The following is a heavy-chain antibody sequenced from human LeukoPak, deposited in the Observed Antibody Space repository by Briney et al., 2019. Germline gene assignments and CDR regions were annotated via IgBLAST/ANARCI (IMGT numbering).Heavy chain of an antibody. Sequence: GGSLRLSCAASGFTFSSYWMSWVRQAPGKGLEWVANIKQDGSEKYYVDSVKGRFTISRDNAKNSLYLQMNSLRAEDTAVYYCARDVRDDYVWGSYRYWDYWGQGTLVTVSS. V-gene: IGHV3-7*01. CDR3: ARDVRDDYVWGSYRYWDY. D-gene: IGHD3-16*02. J-gene: IGHJ4*02. CDR2: IKQDGSEK. CDR1: GFTFSSYW.